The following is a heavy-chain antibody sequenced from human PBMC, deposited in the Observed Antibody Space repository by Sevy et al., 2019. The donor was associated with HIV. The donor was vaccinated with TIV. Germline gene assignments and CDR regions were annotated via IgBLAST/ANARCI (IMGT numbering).Heavy chain of an antibody. CDR2: ISYDGGRK. Sequence: GGPLRLSCAASGFTFSSHAMHWFRQAPGKGLEGMAAISYDGGRKYNADSVKGRFTISRDDSKNTLYLQMSSLRAGDTAVYYCARDGGYSVNFLPSGYWGQGTLVTVSS. CDR3: ARDGGYSVNFLPSGY. J-gene: IGHJ4*02. D-gene: IGHD3-10*02. CDR1: GFTFSSHA. V-gene: IGHV3-30-3*01.